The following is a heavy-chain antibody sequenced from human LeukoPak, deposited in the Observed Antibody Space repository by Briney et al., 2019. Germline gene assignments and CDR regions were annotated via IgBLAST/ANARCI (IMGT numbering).Heavy chain of an antibody. Sequence: SETLSLTCTVSGVSFGSSTYYWGWVRQSPGKGLEWIGVISYGGGTSYNPSLKNRVTMSVDTSNNQFSLRLKSVTASDTAIYYCARLALRLGELSLYRDFDFWGQGTLVTVSS. V-gene: IGHV4-39*01. D-gene: IGHD3-16*01. CDR3: ARLALRLGELSLYRDFDF. J-gene: IGHJ4*02. CDR1: GVSFGSSTYY. CDR2: ISYGGGT.